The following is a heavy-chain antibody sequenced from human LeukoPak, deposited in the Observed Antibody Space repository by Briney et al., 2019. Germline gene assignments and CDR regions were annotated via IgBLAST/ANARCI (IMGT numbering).Heavy chain of an antibody. D-gene: IGHD2-21*01. V-gene: IGHV3-23*01. CDR3: AKNRALHEIDY. J-gene: IGHJ4*02. Sequence: PGGSLRLSCAASGFAFSAYAMSWVRQAPGKGLEWVSGIGGSGGSRYYADSVKGRFTIARDNSKNTLYLQMNSLIAADTAIYYCAKNRALHEIDYWGQGTLVTVSS. CDR1: GFAFSAYA. CDR2: IGGSGGSR.